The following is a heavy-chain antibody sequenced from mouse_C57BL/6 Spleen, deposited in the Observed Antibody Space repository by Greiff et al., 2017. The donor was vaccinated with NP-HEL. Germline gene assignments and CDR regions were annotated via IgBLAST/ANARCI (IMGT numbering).Heavy chain of an antibody. CDR3: ARPAPFAY. J-gene: IGHJ3*01. Sequence: EVMLVESGPELVKPGASVKISCKASGYSFTGYYMNWVKQSPEKSLEWIGEINPSTGGTTYNQKFKAKATLTVDKSSSTAYMQLKSLTSEDSAVYYCARPAPFAYWGQGTLVTVSA. CDR1: GYSFTGYY. CDR2: INPSTGGT. V-gene: IGHV1-42*01.